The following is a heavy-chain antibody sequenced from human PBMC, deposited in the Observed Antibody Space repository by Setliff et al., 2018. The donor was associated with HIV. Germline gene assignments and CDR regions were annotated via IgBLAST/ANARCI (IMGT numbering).Heavy chain of an antibody. J-gene: IGHJ6*04. CDR1: GFTFSSYW. Sequence: PGGSLRLSCAASGFTFSSYWMSWVRQAPGKGLEWVANIKQDGSEKYYVDSVKGRFTISRDNAKNSLYLQMNSLRAEDTAVYYCAREGSGWYYDSSGYPVWGKGTTVTVSS. V-gene: IGHV3-7*03. D-gene: IGHD3-22*01. CDR3: AREGSGWYYDSSGYPV. CDR2: IKQDGSEK.